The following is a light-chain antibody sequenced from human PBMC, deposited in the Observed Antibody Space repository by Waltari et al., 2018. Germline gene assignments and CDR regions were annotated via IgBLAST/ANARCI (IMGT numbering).Light chain of an antibody. Sequence: QSVLTQPPSASGTPGQRVTISCSGSSSNLGNNVVNWYQQVPGTAPKLLIYRNERRPSGVPDRFSASKSGTSSSRAISGLQSEDEAEYYCASWDDSLNGHWVFGGGTKVTVL. CDR2: RNE. V-gene: IGLV1-44*01. CDR1: SSNLGNNV. CDR3: ASWDDSLNGHWV. J-gene: IGLJ3*02.